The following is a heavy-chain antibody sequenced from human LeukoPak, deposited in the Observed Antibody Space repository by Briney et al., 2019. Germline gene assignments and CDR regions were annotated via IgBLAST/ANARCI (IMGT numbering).Heavy chain of an antibody. CDR2: SHPNHSMA. D-gene: IGHD3-22*01. CDR3: ARGGEYFYDSSGYYSVQH. J-gene: IGHJ1*01. Sequence: GASVKVSCKATGGTFSSYAINWGRQPPGPGLEWVGRSHPNHSMANYEQKFHGRVTITADKSTSTAYMELSRLRSEDTAVYYCARGGEYFYDSSGYYSVQHWGQGTPVTVSS. CDR1: GGTFSSYA. V-gene: IGHV1-69*04.